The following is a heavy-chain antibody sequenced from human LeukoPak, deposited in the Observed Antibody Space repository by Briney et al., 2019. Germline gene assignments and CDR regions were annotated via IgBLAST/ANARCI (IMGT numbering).Heavy chain of an antibody. CDR3: ARGVSGSYLGDDAFDI. J-gene: IGHJ3*02. D-gene: IGHD1-26*01. CDR2: IYHSGST. V-gene: IGHV4-4*02. CDR1: GGSISSSNW. Sequence: SETLSLTCAVSGGSISSSNWWSWVRQPPGKGLEWIGEIYHSGSTNYNPSLKSRVTISVDKSKNQFSLKLSSVTAADTAVYYCARGVSGSYLGDDAFDIWGQGTMVTVSS.